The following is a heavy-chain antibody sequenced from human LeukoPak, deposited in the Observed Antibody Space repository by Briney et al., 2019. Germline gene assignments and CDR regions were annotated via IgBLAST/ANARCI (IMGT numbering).Heavy chain of an antibody. J-gene: IGHJ3*02. CDR2: IIPILGIA. CDR1: GGTFSSYA. D-gene: IGHD3-9*01. V-gene: IGHV1-69*04. CDR3: ARDRMANDILTGYYLGDAFDI. Sequence: ASVKVSCKASGGTFSSYAISWVRQAPGQGLEWMGRIIPILGIANYAQKFQGRVTITADKSTSTAYMELSGLRSEDTAVYYCARDRMANDILTGYYLGDAFDIWGQGTMVTVSS.